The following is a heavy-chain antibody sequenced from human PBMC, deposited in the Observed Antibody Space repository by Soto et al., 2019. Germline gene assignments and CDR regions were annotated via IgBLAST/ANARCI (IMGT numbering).Heavy chain of an antibody. J-gene: IGHJ4*02. Sequence: QVQLVESGGGLGKPGGSLRLSCAASGFTFSDYYMSWIRQAPGKGLEWVSYISTSGSTINYADSVKGRFTISRDHAKNSLYLQLNSRRTKNTAVYYCARVSPPPDYRGQGTLVTVSS. V-gene: IGHV3-11*04. CDR3: ARVSPPPDY. CDR1: GFTFSDYY. CDR2: ISTSGSTI.